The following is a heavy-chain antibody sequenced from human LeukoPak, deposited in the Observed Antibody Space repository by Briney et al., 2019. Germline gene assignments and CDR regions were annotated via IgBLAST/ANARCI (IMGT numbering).Heavy chain of an antibody. Sequence: SETLSLTCTVSGGSISSRYYYWGWSRQPPGTGLEWIGTIYYSGSTYYSPSLRSRVTMSVDTSKNQFSLKLSSVTAADTAVYYCAITGVRSVITDLDYWGQGTLVTVSS. J-gene: IGHJ4*02. CDR2: IYYSGST. CDR3: AITGVRSVITDLDY. D-gene: IGHD3-10*01. V-gene: IGHV4-39*01. CDR1: GGSISSRYYY.